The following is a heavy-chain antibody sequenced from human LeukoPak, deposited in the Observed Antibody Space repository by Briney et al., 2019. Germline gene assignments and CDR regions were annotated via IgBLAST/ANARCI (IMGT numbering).Heavy chain of an antibody. V-gene: IGHV4-61*02. CDR3: AREGDYYDSSGYCYFDY. CDR1: GGSISSGSYY. D-gene: IGHD3-22*01. CDR2: IYTSGST. Sequence: SQTLSLXCTVSGGSISSGSYYWSWIRQPAGKGLEWVGRIYTSGSTNYNPSLKSRVTISVDTSKNQFSLKLSSVTAADTAVYYCAREGDYYDSSGYCYFDYWGQGTLVTVSS. J-gene: IGHJ4*02.